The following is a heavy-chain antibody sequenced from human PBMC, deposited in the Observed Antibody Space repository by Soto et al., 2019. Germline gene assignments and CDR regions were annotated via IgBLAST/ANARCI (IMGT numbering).Heavy chain of an antibody. V-gene: IGHV3-64D*06. CDR2: VSTSGRST. D-gene: IGHD2-15*01. CDR3: VKQAHGLDGVAFDY. CDR1: GFIFSEST. J-gene: IGHJ4*02. Sequence: GGSLRPSCSASGFIFSESTMCWFRQVPGKGLEAISAVSTSGRSTYYADSVKDRFTISRDNSKNTLFLQMGSLRPEDTAIYYCVKQAHGLDGVAFDYWGQGTQVTVSS.